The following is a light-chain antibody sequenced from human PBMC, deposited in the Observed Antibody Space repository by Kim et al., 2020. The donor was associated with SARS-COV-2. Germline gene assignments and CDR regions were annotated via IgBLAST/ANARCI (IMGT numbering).Light chain of an antibody. Sequence: DIQMTQSPSTLSASVGERVTITCRASQSISSWLAWYQQKPGKAPKLLIYKASSLESGVPSRFSGSGSGTEFTLTISSLQPDDFATYYCQQYSTYPTWTFGQGTKVDIK. V-gene: IGKV1-5*03. CDR1: QSISSW. CDR3: QQYSTYPTWT. J-gene: IGKJ1*01. CDR2: KAS.